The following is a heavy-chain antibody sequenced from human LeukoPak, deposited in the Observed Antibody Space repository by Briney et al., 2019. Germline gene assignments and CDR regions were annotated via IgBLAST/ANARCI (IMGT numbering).Heavy chain of an antibody. D-gene: IGHD6-13*01. Sequence: GGSLRLSCAASGFTFSSYWMSWVRQAPGKRLEWVANIKQDGSEKYYVDSVKGRFTISRDNAKNSLYLQMNSLRAEDTAVYYCARTPIAAAGKGIWYFDYWGQGTLVTVSS. CDR3: ARTPIAAAGKGIWYFDY. V-gene: IGHV3-7*03. CDR2: IKQDGSEK. CDR1: GFTFSSYW. J-gene: IGHJ4*02.